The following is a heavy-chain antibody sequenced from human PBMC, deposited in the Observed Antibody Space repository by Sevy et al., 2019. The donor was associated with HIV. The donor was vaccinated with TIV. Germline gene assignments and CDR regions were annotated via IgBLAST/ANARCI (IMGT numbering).Heavy chain of an antibody. CDR2: INSDGSST. J-gene: IGHJ5*02. CDR3: LSEGGDWFDP. D-gene: IGHD3-16*01. V-gene: IGHV3-74*01. Sequence: GGSLRLSCAASGFTFRSDSMHWVRQAPGKGLVWVSRINSDGSSTAYADSVKGRFTISRDNAKNTLYLQMNSLRAEDTSVYYCLSEGGDWFDPWGQGTLVTVSS. CDR1: GFTFRSDS.